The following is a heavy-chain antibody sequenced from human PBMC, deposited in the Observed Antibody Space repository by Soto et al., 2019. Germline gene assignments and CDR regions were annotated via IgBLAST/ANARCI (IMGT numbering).Heavy chain of an antibody. CDR2: IWYDGSNK. CDR1: GFTFSSYG. Sequence: TGGSLRLSCAASGFTFSSYGMHWVRQAPGKGLEWVAVIWYDGSNKYYADSVKGRFTISRDNSKNTLYLQMNSLRAEDTAVYYCARGRRYGSGSSEYYFDYWGQGTLVTVSS. J-gene: IGHJ4*02. V-gene: IGHV3-33*01. CDR3: ARGRRYGSGSSEYYFDY. D-gene: IGHD3-10*01.